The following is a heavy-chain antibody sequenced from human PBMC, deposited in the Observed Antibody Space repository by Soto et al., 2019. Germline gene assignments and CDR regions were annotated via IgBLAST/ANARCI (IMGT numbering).Heavy chain of an antibody. CDR1: GFTYSNYW. CDR3: AREPRVLAY. V-gene: IGHV3-7*01. Sequence: LRLSCVASGFTYSNYWMAWVRQVPGKGLEWVAYMNPDGSQTFYVDSVKGRFTISRDNAKNSLYLQISSLRVEDTAVYYCAREPRVLAYWGQGTLVTVSS. J-gene: IGHJ1*01. D-gene: IGHD3-3*01. CDR2: MNPDGSQT.